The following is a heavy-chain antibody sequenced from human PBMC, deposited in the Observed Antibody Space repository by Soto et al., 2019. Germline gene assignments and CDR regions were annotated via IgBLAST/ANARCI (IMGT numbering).Heavy chain of an antibody. CDR3: ARGQEFYYCGSGSSYVLPRPNHVDY. J-gene: IGHJ4*02. CDR2: IYYSGST. CDR1: GGSISSGGYY. V-gene: IGHV4-31*03. D-gene: IGHD3-22*01. Sequence: PSETLSLTCTVSGGSISSGGYYWSWIRQHPGKGLEWIGYIYYSGSTYYNPSLKSRVTISVDTSKNQFSLKLSSVTAADTAVYFCARGQEFYYCGSGSSYVLPRPNHVDYWGQGTLVTVSS.